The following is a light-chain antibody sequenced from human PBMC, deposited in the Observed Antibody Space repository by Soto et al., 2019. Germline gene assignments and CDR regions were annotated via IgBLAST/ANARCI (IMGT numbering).Light chain of an antibody. Sequence: QSALTQPASVSGSPGQSITISCTGTSSDVGGYNYVSWYQQHPGKAPKLMIYGVSNRPSGVSNRFSGSNSGNTASLTISGLQAEYEGDYYCSSYASSSSLRVFGGGTKLTVL. V-gene: IGLV2-14*01. CDR2: GVS. CDR3: SSYASSSSLRV. CDR1: SSDVGGYNY. J-gene: IGLJ3*02.